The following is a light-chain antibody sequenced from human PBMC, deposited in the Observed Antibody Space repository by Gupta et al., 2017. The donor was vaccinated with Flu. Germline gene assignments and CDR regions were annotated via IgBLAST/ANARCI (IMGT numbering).Light chain of an antibody. CDR1: SSDVGSYNL. Sequence: TSSDVGSYNLVSWYQQHPGKAPKLMIYEGSKRPSGVSNRFSGSKSGNTASLTISGLQAEDEADYYCCSYAGSSNWVFGGGTKLTVL. CDR2: EGS. V-gene: IGLV2-23*01. J-gene: IGLJ3*02. CDR3: CSYAGSSNWV.